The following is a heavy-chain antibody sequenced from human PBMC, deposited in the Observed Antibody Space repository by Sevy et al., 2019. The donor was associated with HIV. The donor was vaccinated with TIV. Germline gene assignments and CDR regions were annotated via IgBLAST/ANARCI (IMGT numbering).Heavy chain of an antibody. D-gene: IGHD3-3*01. V-gene: IGHV4-59*11. J-gene: IGHJ5*02. CDR1: GGSISTHS. Sequence: SETLSLTCTFSGGSISTHSWSWIRRPPGKGLEWIGYMYYSGSTNYNPSLQSRLTMSIDASKNQFSLNLSSVTAADTAVYYCGRLYDHRGRMEFDPWGQGTLVTVSS. CDR3: GRLYDHRGRMEFDP. CDR2: MYYSGST.